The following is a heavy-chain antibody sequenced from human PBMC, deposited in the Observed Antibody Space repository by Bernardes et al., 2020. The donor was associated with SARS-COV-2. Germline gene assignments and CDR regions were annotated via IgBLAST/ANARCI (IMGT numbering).Heavy chain of an antibody. Sequence: SKTLSLTCTVSGGSISSYYWSWIRQPAGKGLEWIGRIYTSGSTNYNPSLKSRVTMSVDTSKNQFSLKLSSVTAADTAVYYCARWSIGYCSGGSCYSAFDYWGQGTLVTVSS. V-gene: IGHV4-4*07. J-gene: IGHJ4*02. CDR3: ARWSIGYCSGGSCYSAFDY. CDR1: GGSISSYY. D-gene: IGHD2-15*01. CDR2: IYTSGST.